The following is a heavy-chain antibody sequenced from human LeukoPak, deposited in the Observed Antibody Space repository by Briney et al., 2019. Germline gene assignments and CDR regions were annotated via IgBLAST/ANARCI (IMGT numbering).Heavy chain of an antibody. CDR2: INSDGSST. Sequence: GGSLRLSCAASGFTVSSNYMSWVRQAPGKGLVWVSRINSDGSSTSYADSVKGRFTISRDNAKNTLYLQMNSLRAEDTAVYYCARTYSSGQIQYYFDYWGQGTLVTVSS. CDR3: ARTYSSGQIQYYFDY. CDR1: GFTVSSNY. V-gene: IGHV3-74*01. J-gene: IGHJ4*02. D-gene: IGHD6-19*01.